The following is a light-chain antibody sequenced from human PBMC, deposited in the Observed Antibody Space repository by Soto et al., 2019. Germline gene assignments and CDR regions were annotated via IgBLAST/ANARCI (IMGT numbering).Light chain of an antibody. V-gene: IGKV3-15*01. CDR2: GAS. J-gene: IGKJ5*01. CDR3: QQYNNWLIT. Sequence: ESLWTQSTATLSLSPGERATLSCRASQSVSSNLAWYQQKPGQAPRLLIYGASTRATGIPARFSGSGSGTEFTLTISSLQSEDFAVYYCQQYNNWLITFGQGTLLEIK. CDR1: QSVSSN.